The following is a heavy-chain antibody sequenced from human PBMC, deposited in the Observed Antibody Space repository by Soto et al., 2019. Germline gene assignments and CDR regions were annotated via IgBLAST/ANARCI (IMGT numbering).Heavy chain of an antibody. J-gene: IGHJ6*02. CDR1: GGSISSSSYY. D-gene: IGHD3-3*01. V-gene: IGHV4-39*01. CDR2: IYYSGST. Sequence: SETLSLTCTVSGGSISSSSYYWGWIRQPPGKGLEWIGSIYYSGSTYYNPSLKSRVTISVDTSKNQFSLKLSSVTAADTAVYYCVKVPQSITIFGVVIPYYYGMDVWGQGXTVTVYS. CDR3: VKVPQSITIFGVVIPYYYGMDV.